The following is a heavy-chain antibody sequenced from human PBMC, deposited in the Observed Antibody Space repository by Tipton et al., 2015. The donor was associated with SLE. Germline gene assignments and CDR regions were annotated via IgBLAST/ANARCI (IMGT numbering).Heavy chain of an antibody. Sequence: PSLTCAVHDGSLSNYYWSWFRRPPGRGLEWIGEITRRGKTNYNPSLKSRVTISVDTSKNQFSLNLRSVTAADTAVYYCARGGTGDGRNPFDPWGQGTLVTVSS. D-gene: IGHD4-23*01. J-gene: IGHJ5*02. CDR3: ARGGTGDGRNPFDP. CDR1: DGSLSNYY. V-gene: IGHV4-34*01. CDR2: ITRRGKT.